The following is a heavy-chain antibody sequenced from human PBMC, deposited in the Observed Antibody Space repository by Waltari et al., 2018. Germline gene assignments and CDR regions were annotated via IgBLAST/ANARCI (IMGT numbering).Heavy chain of an antibody. CDR1: GFTVRNHY. Sequence: EVQLVESGGGLIQPGVSLRLSCAASGFTVRNHYMSWVRQAPGKGLEWVSLIYSTGGTSYADSVKGRFTISRDNSKNTLYLQMNSLRVEDTAVYYCATRMVLAARNWGQGTLVTVSS. J-gene: IGHJ4*02. CDR3: ATRMVLAARN. V-gene: IGHV3-53*01. D-gene: IGHD6-6*01. CDR2: IYSTGGT.